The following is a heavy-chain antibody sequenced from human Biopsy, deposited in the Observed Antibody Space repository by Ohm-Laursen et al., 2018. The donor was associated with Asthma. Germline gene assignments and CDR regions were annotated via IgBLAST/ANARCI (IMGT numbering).Heavy chain of an antibody. Sequence: SLRLSCAASGFTFSSSAMSWVRQVPGRGLEWVANIKHDGSENNHVDSLKGRFTISRDNAKNSLYLQMNSLRAEDTAVYYCARTFHFWSPYHAEHYQLWGQGTLVTVSS. CDR1: GFTFSSSA. CDR3: ARTFHFWSPYHAEHYQL. CDR2: IKHDGSEN. J-gene: IGHJ1*01. D-gene: IGHD3-3*02. V-gene: IGHV3-7*01.